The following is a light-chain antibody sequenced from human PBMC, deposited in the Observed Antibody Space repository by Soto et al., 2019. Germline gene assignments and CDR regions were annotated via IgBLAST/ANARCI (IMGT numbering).Light chain of an antibody. CDR2: YDS. CDR1: NMGSKS. V-gene: IGLV3-21*04. J-gene: IGLJ1*01. CDR3: QVWDSSSGYV. Sequence: SYELTQPPSVSVAPGKTARITCGGNNMGSKSVHWYQQKPGQAPVLVIYYDSDRPSGIPERFSGSNSGNTATLTISRVEAGDEADYYCQVWDSSSGYVFGTGTKLTDL.